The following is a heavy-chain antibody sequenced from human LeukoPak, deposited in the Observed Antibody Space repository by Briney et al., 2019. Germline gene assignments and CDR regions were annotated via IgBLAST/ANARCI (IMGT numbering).Heavy chain of an antibody. V-gene: IGHV3-48*03. CDR3: AYGGSTRPFDY. J-gene: IGHJ4*02. CDR1: GFTFSSYE. D-gene: IGHD5-12*01. Sequence: GGSLRLSCAASGFTFSSYEMNWVRQAPGKGLDWVSYISSSGSTIYYADSVKGRFTISRDNAKNSLYLQMNSLRAEDTAVYYCAYGGSTRPFDYWGQGTLVTVSS. CDR2: ISSSGSTI.